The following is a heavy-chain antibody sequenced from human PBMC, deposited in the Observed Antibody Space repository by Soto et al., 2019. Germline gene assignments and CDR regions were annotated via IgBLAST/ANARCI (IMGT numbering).Heavy chain of an antibody. V-gene: IGHV1-69*06. Sequence: AVKVSCRASGGTFSSYAISWLRQAPGQGLEWIGGVIPIFGTADYAQKFQVRVTITADKSTRTGDRKLSSLRSEGTGVEYCARHPPPQPPYRRSSYPSSGMAVSAQGNTVNVS. CDR2: VIPIFGTA. D-gene: IGHD6-6*01. J-gene: IGHJ6*01. CDR3: ARHPPPQPPYRRSSYPSSGMAV. CDR1: GGTFSSYA.